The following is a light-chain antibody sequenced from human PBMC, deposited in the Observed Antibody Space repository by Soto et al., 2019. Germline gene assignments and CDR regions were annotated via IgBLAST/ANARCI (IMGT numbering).Light chain of an antibody. Sequence: DLQITQSPFSLSPSVVDRVTITVQASQDISNYLNWYQKKPGKDPKILIYAASTLQSGVPSRFSGSGSGTDFNLTISRLQTEDFATYVCQQVESYTSTFGGGTKVDIK. CDR3: QQVESYTST. CDR2: AAS. V-gene: IGKV1-39*01. CDR1: QDISNY. J-gene: IGKJ4*01.